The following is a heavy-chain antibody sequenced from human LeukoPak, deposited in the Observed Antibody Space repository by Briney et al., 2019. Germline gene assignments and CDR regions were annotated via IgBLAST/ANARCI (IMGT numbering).Heavy chain of an antibody. J-gene: IGHJ4*02. CDR1: GFTVSSNY. Sequence: GGSLRLSCAASGFTVSSNYMSWVRQAPGKGLEWVSVIYSGGSTYYADSVKGRFTISRRNSKNTLYLQMNSLRAEDTAVYYCARGSTGPNSSGYYYKYWGQGTLVTVSS. D-gene: IGHD3-22*01. V-gene: IGHV3-53*04. CDR3: ARGSTGPNSSGYYYKY. CDR2: IYSGGST.